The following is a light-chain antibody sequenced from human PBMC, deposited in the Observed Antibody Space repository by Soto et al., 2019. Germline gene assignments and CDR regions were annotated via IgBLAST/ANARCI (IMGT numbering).Light chain of an antibody. CDR3: CSYAGSSV. CDR1: SSDVGSYNL. Sequence: QSALTQPASVSGSPGQSITISCTGTSSDVGSYNLVSWYQQHPGKAPKLMIYEGSKRPSGVSNRFSGSKSDNTASLTISGLQAEDEADYYCCSYAGSSVFGGGTKLTVL. J-gene: IGLJ2*01. V-gene: IGLV2-23*01. CDR2: EGS.